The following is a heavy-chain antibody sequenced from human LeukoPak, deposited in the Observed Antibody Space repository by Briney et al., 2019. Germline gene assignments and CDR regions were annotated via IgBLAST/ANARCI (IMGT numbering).Heavy chain of an antibody. CDR1: GFTFDDYA. CDR2: ISWNSDNI. V-gene: IGHV3-9*01. J-gene: IGHJ4*02. CDR3: AHDRGYSGYDSIHK. Sequence: PGGSLRLSCAASGFTFDDYAMHWVRQAPGRGLEWVSGISWNSDNIGYADSVKGRFTISRDNAKNSLYLQMNSLRTEDTALYYCAHDRGYSGYDSIHKWGQGTLVTVSS. D-gene: IGHD5-12*01.